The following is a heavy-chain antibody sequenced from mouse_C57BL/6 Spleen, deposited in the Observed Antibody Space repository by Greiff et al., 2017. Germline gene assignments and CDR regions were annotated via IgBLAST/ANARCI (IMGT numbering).Heavy chain of an antibody. CDR1: GYTFTSYW. V-gene: IGHV1-61*01. Sequence: QVQLQQPGAELVRPGSSVKLSCKASGYTFTSYWMDWVKQRPGQGLEWIGNIYPSDSETHYNQKFKDKATLTVDKSSSTAYMQLSSLTSEDSAVYYCARTYDYGGYYAMDYWGQGTSVTVSS. D-gene: IGHD2-4*01. CDR2: IYPSDSET. J-gene: IGHJ4*01. CDR3: ARTYDYGGYYAMDY.